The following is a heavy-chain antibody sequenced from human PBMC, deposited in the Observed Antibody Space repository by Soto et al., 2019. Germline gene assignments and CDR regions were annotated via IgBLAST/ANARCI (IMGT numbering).Heavy chain of an antibody. CDR1: GFTFSSYG. Sequence: SLQLSFADSGFTFSSYGMNWVRQAPGKGLEWVAVISYDENNKYYADSVKGRFTISRDNSKNTLYLQMNSLRAEDTAVYYCAKVLTGDLDYWGQGTLVTVSS. CDR3: AKVLTGDLDY. V-gene: IGHV3-30*18. CDR2: ISYDENNK. J-gene: IGHJ4*02. D-gene: IGHD7-27*01.